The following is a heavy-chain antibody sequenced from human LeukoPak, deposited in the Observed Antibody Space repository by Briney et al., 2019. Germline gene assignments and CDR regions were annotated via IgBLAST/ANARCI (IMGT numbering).Heavy chain of an antibody. Sequence: GGSLRLSCAASGFTFSGYAMSWVRQAPGKGLEWVSGINWNGGRTGYADSMKGRFIISRDNAKNSLYLQVNSLRAEDTALYYCARNFGGGDSSGPYYWGQGTLVTVSS. CDR2: INWNGGRT. D-gene: IGHD3-22*01. CDR1: GFTFSGYA. CDR3: ARNFGGGDSSGPYY. V-gene: IGHV3-20*04. J-gene: IGHJ4*02.